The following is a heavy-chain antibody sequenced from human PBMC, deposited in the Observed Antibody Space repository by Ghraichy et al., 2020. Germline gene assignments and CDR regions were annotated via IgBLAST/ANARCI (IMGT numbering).Heavy chain of an antibody. V-gene: IGHV3-33*01. D-gene: IGHD5-18*01. J-gene: IGHJ4*02. CDR3: ARGPTVDTAMVIGL. CDR2: IWYDGSNK. Sequence: SLRLSCAASGFTFSSYGMHWVRQAPGKGLEWVAVIWYDGSNKYYADSVKGRFTISRDNSKNTLYLQMNSLRAEDTAVYYCARGPTVDTAMVIGLWGQGTLVTVSS. CDR1: GFTFSSYG.